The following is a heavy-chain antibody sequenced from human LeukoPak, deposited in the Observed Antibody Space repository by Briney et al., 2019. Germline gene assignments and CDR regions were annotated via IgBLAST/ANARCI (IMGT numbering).Heavy chain of an antibody. V-gene: IGHV3-74*01. J-gene: IGHJ3*02. Sequence: PGGSLRLSCAASGFTFSAYWMHWVRQAPGKGLVWVSRINSDGGSTSYADSVKGRFTISRDNAKNTLYLQMNSLRAEDTAVYYCARGDCGGDCLLAFDIWXXGTXVXXSS. D-gene: IGHD2-21*02. CDR2: INSDGGST. CDR1: GFTFSAYW. CDR3: ARGDCGGDCLLAFDI.